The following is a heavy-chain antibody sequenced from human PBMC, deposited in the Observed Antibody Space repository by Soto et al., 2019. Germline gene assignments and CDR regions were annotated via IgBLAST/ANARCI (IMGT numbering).Heavy chain of an antibody. J-gene: IGHJ4*02. CDR3: ARKRGYSGYDIGIAVAGDFDY. Sequence: SETLSLTCAVYGGSFSGYYWSWIRQSPGKGLEWIGEINHSGSTNYNPSLKSRVTISVDTSKNQFSLKLSSVTAADTAVYYCARKRGYSGYDIGIAVAGDFDYWGQGTLVTVSS. D-gene: IGHD5-12*01. V-gene: IGHV4-34*01. CDR2: INHSGST. CDR1: GGSFSGYY.